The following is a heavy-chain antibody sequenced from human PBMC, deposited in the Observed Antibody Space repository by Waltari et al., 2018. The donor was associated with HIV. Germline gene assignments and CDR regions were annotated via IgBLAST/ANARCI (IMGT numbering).Heavy chain of an antibody. CDR2: ISHDGSNS. Sequence: QGQMVESGGGVVQPGRSLRLSCADSGFTFSSNAVTLVRQAPGKGLEWGALISHDGSNSYYANSFKGRFVISRDNSKNTLDLQMNSLTIEDTAVYYCARDLISGIMPRSYYYGLDVWGQGTTVTVSS. CDR1: GFTFSSNA. D-gene: IGHD2-2*01. V-gene: IGHV3-30*09. J-gene: IGHJ6*02. CDR3: ARDLISGIMPRSYYYGLDV.